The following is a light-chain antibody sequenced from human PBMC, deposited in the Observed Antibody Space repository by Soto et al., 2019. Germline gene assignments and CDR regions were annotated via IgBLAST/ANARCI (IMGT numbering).Light chain of an antibody. J-gene: IGLJ2*01. CDR3: QMWDSSSDHVV. CDR1: NIGTKS. V-gene: IGLV3-21*02. Sequence: SYELTQPPSVSVAPGQTARITCGGNNIGTKSVHWYQHQPGQAPVLVVYDGSDWPSGIPERFSGSNFGNTATLTISRVQAGDEADYYCQMWDSSSDHVVFGGGTKVTVL. CDR2: DGS.